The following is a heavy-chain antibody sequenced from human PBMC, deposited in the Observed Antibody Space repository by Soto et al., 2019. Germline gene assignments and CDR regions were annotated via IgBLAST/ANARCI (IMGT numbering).Heavy chain of an antibody. CDR1: GYTFSSYW. CDR2: IYPGDSDT. CDR3: ARVVEDYYYGMDV. V-gene: IGHV5-51*01. Sequence: GESLKISCKGSGYTFSSYWIGWVRQMPGKGMEWIGIIYPGDSDTRYSPSFQGQVIISADKSISTAYLQWSSLMASDTAMYFCARVVEDYYYGMDVWGQVTTVAVSS. J-gene: IGHJ6*02.